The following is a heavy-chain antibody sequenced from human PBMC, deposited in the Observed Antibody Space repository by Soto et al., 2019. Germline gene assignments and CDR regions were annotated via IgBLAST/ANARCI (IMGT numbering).Heavy chain of an antibody. Sequence: GGSLELACASFGFPFTTYAMGWVGRASGGGREWVAGMSRSGGRTNYADSVRGRFTISRDNSQNTLYLQMNGLRDDDTALYYCVKGANVGGVSEYFDYWGQGSLVPVSS. D-gene: IGHD3-3*01. CDR3: VKGANVGGVSEYFDY. CDR2: MSRSGGRT. J-gene: IGHJ4*02. CDR1: GFPFTTYA. V-gene: IGHV3-23*01.